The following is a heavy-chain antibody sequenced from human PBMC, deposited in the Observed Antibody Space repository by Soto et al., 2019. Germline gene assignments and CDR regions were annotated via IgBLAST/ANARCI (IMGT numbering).Heavy chain of an antibody. CDR2: ISHSGGRT. Sequence: VQLLESGGGFVQPGGSLRLSCVVSGFTFRTYAMTWVRQAPGKGLEWVSCISHSGGRTNYADSVRGRFTTSRDNSKNTLYLQMNSLRAEDTALYYCAKGHASGSGGPGTQGTVSS. J-gene: IGHJ4*02. CDR3: AKGHASGS. D-gene: IGHD6-25*01. V-gene: IGHV3-23*01. CDR1: GFTFRTYA.